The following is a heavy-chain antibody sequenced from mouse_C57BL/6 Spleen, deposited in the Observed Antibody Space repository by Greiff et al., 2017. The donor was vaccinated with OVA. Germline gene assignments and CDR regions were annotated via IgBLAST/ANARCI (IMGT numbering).Heavy chain of an antibody. J-gene: IGHJ4*01. D-gene: IGHD2-3*01. CDR3: AIYGYYPFDDMDY. CDR1: GYTFTSYW. V-gene: IGHV1-74*01. CDR2: IHPSDSDT. Sequence: VQLQQPGAELVKPGASVKVSCKASGYTFTSYWMHWVKQRPGQGLEWIGRIHPSDSDTNYNQKFKGKATLTVDNSSSTAYMQLSSLTSEDSAVYYCAIYGYYPFDDMDYWGQGTSVTVSS.